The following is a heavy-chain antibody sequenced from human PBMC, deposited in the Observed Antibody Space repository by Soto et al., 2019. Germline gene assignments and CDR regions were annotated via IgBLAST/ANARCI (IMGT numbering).Heavy chain of an antibody. CDR2: ISTNGGST. Sequence: GGSLRLSCSAFGFTFSSYAMHWVRQAPGKGLEYVSSISTNGGSTHYADSVKGRFTISRDNSKNTQYLQMSSLRADDTAVYYCVKGEYYYDSSGYYPFDYWGQGTLVTVSS. D-gene: IGHD3-22*01. V-gene: IGHV3-64D*06. CDR1: GFTFSSYA. J-gene: IGHJ4*02. CDR3: VKGEYYYDSSGYYPFDY.